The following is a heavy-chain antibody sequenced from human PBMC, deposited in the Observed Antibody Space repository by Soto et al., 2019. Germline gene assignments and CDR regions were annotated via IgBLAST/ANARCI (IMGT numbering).Heavy chain of an antibody. Sequence: SETLSLTCTVSGGSISSSSYYWGWIRQPPGKGLEWIGSIYYSGSTYYNPSLKSRVTISVDTSKNQFSLKLSSVTAADTAVYYCARGKKSKVVVVAANRYNWFDPWGQGTLVTVSS. CDR1: GGSISSSSYY. D-gene: IGHD2-15*01. J-gene: IGHJ5*02. V-gene: IGHV4-39*01. CDR2: IYYSGST. CDR3: ARGKKSKVVVVAANRYNWFDP.